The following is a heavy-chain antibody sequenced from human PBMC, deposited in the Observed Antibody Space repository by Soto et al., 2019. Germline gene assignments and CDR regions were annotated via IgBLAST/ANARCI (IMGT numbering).Heavy chain of an antibody. J-gene: IGHJ4*02. CDR1: GGSISSGGYY. Sequence: QVQLQESGPGLVKPSQTLSLTCTVSGGSISSGGYYWSWIRQHQGKGLEWIGYIYYSGSTYYNPSLNCRVAISVDTSKNQFSLRLSSVTASDTAVYYCAREHYDSSGYYFAYWGQGTLVTVSS. D-gene: IGHD3-22*01. V-gene: IGHV4-31*03. CDR3: AREHYDSSGYYFAY. CDR2: IYYSGST.